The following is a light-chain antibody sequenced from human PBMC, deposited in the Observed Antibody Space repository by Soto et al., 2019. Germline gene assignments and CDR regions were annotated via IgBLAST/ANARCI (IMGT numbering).Light chain of an antibody. Sequence: EIVLTQSPATLSLSPGERPTLPGSASQYISSDLAWYQHKPGQAPRLLIYDASDRATDIPARFSGSGSGTDFTLTISDLEPEDFAIYYCQQRSSWPPITFGQGTRLEIK. CDR2: DAS. V-gene: IGKV3-11*01. CDR1: QYISSD. CDR3: QQRSSWPPIT. J-gene: IGKJ5*01.